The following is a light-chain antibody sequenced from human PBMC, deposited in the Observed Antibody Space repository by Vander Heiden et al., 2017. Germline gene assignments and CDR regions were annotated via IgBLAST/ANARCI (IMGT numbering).Light chain of an antibody. CDR1: QSVSSY. Sequence: ELVLTQSPATLSLSPGERATLSCRASQSVSSYLAWYQQKPGQATRLLIYDVSNRATGIPARFSGSGSGTDFTLTINSLEPEDFAVYYCQQRSNWPLTFGGGTKVEIK. CDR3: QQRSNWPLT. CDR2: DVS. J-gene: IGKJ4*01. V-gene: IGKV3-11*01.